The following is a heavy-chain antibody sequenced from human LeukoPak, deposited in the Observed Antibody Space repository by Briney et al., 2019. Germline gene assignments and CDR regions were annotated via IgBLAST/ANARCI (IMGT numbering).Heavy chain of an antibody. J-gene: IGHJ4*02. CDR3: ASGTRGTSSQYRPGRY. CDR2: ISSSSSYM. Sequence: GGSLRLSCAASGFTFSSYSMNWVRQAPGKGLEWVSSISSSSSYMCYADSVKGRFTISRDNAKNSLYLQMNSLRAEDTAVYYCASGTRGTSSQYRPGRYWGQGTLVTVSS. D-gene: IGHD2-2*01. V-gene: IGHV3-21*01. CDR1: GFTFSSYS.